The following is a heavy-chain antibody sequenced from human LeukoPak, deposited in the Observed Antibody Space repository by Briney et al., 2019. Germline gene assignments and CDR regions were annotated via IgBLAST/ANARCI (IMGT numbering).Heavy chain of an antibody. Sequence: PGGSLRLSCVASGFTFSSYWMSWARQAPGKGLEWVSAISGSGGSTYYADSVKGRFTISRDNSKNTLYLQMNSLRAEDTAVYYCAKDQGEGATDYFDYWGQGTLVTVSS. V-gene: IGHV3-23*01. CDR1: GFTFSSYW. D-gene: IGHD1-26*01. CDR3: AKDQGEGATDYFDY. J-gene: IGHJ4*02. CDR2: ISGSGGST.